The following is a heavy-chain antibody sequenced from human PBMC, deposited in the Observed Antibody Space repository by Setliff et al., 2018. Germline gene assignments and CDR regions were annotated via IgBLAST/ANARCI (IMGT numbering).Heavy chain of an antibody. CDR2: ISDSGSTK. CDR1: GLTFSSYE. V-gene: IGHV3-48*03. Sequence: GGSLRLSCGVFGLTFSSYEMIWVRQAPGKGLEWVSYISDSGSTKYYADSVKGRFTISRDNAKNSLFLQMNSLRTGDTAVYYCAPKGRGELRAEFWGQGTLVTVS. CDR3: APKGRGELRAEF. J-gene: IGHJ4*02. D-gene: IGHD1-7*01.